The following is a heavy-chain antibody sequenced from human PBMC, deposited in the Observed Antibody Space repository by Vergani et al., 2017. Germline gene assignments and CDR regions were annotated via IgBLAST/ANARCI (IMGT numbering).Heavy chain of an antibody. J-gene: IGHJ3*02. CDR2: IYYSGST. D-gene: IGHD1-14*01. CDR1: GGSISSYY. Sequence: QVQLQESGPGLVKPSETLSLTCTVSGGSISSYYWSWIRQHPGKGRVWSGYIYYSGSTNYKPSLKSRVTISVDTSKHQFALKLSSVTAAATAVYYCARERFRSAFDIGGQGRMVTVSS. CDR3: ARERFRSAFDI. V-gene: IGHV4-59*01.